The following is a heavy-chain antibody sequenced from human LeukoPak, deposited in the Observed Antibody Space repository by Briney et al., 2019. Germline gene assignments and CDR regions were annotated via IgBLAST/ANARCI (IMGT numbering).Heavy chain of an antibody. J-gene: IGHJ3*01. CDR1: GGTISSSRYY. Sequence: RPSETLSLTCTVSGGTISSSRYYWGWIRQPPGKGLEWIGSIYSNGGTYYNPSLRSRVTMSVDTSKNQFSLKLTSVTAAETAVYYCGNFDFWGQGTMVIVSS. CDR3: GNFDF. V-gene: IGHV4-39*01. CDR2: IYSNGGT.